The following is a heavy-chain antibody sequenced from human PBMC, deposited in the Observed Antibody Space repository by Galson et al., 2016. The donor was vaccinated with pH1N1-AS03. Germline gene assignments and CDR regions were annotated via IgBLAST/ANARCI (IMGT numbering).Heavy chain of an antibody. CDR1: GFIFSNYA. J-gene: IGHJ3*02. Sequence: SLRLSCAASGFIFSNYAMSWVRQAPGKGLEWVSAITSRGSTYYADSVKGRFTISRDNSKNTLYLQMNSLRTEDTALYYCAREEGGFGSKWLQTDAFDIWGQGTMVTVSS. D-gene: IGHD2-8*01. V-gene: IGHV3-23*01. CDR3: AREEGGFGSKWLQTDAFDI. CDR2: ITSRGST.